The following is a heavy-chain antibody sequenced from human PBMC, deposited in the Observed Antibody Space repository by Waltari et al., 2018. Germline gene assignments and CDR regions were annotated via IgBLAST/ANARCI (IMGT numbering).Heavy chain of an antibody. CDR3: AGGGQWLAFDY. J-gene: IGHJ4*02. D-gene: IGHD6-19*01. CDR2: FYNSGTT. Sequence: QVQLQESGPGLVKPSETLSLTCTVSGGSISRYYWIWIRQAPGKGLEWIGTFYNSGTTNYNPALESRFTISVDTSKNQISLKVNSMTAADTAVYYCAGGGQWLAFDYWDQGILVTVSS. CDR1: GGSISRYY. V-gene: IGHV4-59*01.